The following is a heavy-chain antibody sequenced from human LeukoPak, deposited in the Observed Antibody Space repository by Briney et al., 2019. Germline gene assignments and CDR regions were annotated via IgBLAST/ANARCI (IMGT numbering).Heavy chain of an antibody. J-gene: IGHJ6*02. Sequence: SETLSLTCTVSGGSISSGGYYWSWIRQHPGKGLEWIGYIYYSGSTYYNPSLKSRVTISVDRSKNQFSLKLSSVTAADTAVYYCARSTPASGADYYYGMDVWGQGTTVTVSS. CDR2: IYYSGST. D-gene: IGHD3-10*01. V-gene: IGHV4-31*03. CDR1: GGSISSGGYY. CDR3: ARSTPASGADYYYGMDV.